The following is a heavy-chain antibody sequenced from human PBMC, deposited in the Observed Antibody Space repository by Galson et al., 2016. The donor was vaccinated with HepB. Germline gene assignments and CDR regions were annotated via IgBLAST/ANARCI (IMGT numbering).Heavy chain of an antibody. Sequence: SVKVSCKASGYTFTNYGMSWVRQAPGKGLEWMGWISTYNGDTIYAQKFQDRVTMTTDTSTTTVYMELRSLRSDDTAVYYCARARGIMGSYFDNWGQGTLVTVSS. D-gene: IGHD1-26*01. V-gene: IGHV1-18*04. CDR1: GYTFTNYG. CDR3: ARARGIMGSYFDN. CDR2: ISTYNGDT. J-gene: IGHJ4*02.